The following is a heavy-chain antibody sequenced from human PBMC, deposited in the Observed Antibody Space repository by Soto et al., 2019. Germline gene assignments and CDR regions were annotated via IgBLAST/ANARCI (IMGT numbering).Heavy chain of an antibody. V-gene: IGHV4-59*08. CDR2: IYYIGST. CDR3: ARTYYDILTGYFDYYYYGMDV. CDR1: GCPIRIYY. Sequence: PSETLSLTSNVSGCPIRIYYWSWIRQPPGQGLLWLGYIYYIGSTNYNPSLKSRVTISVDTSKNQFSLKLSSVTAADTAVYYCARTYYDILTGYFDYYYYGMDVWGQGTTVTVS. D-gene: IGHD3-9*01. J-gene: IGHJ6*02.